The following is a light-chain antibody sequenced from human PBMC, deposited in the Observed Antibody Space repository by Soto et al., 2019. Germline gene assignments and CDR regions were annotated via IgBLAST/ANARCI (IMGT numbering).Light chain of an antibody. CDR3: QSYDSSGVV. V-gene: IGLV1-40*01. J-gene: IGLJ2*01. CDR1: SSNIGAGYD. CDR2: GNS. Sequence: SVLTQPPSVSGAPGQRVTISCTGSSSNIGAGYDVHWYQQLPGTAPKLLIYGNSNRPSGVPDRFSGSKSGTSASLAITGLQAEDEADYYCQSYDSSGVVFGGGTKLTVL.